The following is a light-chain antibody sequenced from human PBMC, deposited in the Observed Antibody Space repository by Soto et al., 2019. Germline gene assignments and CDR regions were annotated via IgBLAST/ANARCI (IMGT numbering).Light chain of an antibody. CDR3: QQRYNWPPLT. J-gene: IGKJ4*01. CDR1: QDISIY. V-gene: IGKV3-11*01. Sequence: EIVLTQSPATLYLSPGERATLSCRASQDISIYLAWYQQKPGQAPRLLIFNASNRATGIPARFSGSGSGTDFTLTISSLGPEDFAVYYCQQRYNWPPLTLGGGTTVEIK. CDR2: NAS.